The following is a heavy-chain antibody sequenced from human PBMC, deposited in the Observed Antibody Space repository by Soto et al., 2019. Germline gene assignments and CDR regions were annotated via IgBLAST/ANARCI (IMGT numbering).Heavy chain of an antibody. CDR3: ARIKWGLDYYSGMDV. V-gene: IGHV1-2*02. CDR2: INPKTAAT. CDR1: GYTFSDYF. J-gene: IGHJ6*02. Sequence: QVQLVQSGDEVQKSGASVKIACKASGYTFSDYFIQWLRQAPGQGLEWVAWINPKTAATNYAKKFQDRVTLTSDTSFSTAYLELTRLRPDDTAVYYCARIKWGLDYYSGMDVWGQGTAVTVSS. D-gene: IGHD1-26*01.